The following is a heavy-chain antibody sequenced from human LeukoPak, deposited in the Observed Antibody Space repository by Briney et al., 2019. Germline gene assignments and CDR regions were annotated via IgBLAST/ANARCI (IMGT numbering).Heavy chain of an antibody. CDR1: KFAFSSYA. J-gene: IGHJ3*02. D-gene: IGHD1-26*01. Sequence: GGSLRLSCAASKFAFSSYAMSWVRQAPGKGLEWVSAISGGGGDTYYADSVKGRFTISRDNSKNTLYLQMNSLRAEDTAVYYCGKNRYSGSLSPFDIWGQGTMVTVSS. V-gene: IGHV3-23*01. CDR2: ISGGGGDT. CDR3: GKNRYSGSLSPFDI.